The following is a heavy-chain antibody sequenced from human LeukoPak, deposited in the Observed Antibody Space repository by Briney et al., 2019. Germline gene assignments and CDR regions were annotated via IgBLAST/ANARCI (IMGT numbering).Heavy chain of an antibody. V-gene: IGHV4-59*01. Sequence: PSETLSLTCTVSGGSISSYYWSWIRQPPGKGLEWIGHIYYSGSTNYNPSLKSRVTISVDTSKNQFSLKLNSVTAADTAVYYCARDGGTSGWSYEFDYWGQGTLVTVSS. J-gene: IGHJ4*02. CDR2: IYYSGST. CDR1: GGSISSYY. CDR3: ARDGGTSGWSYEFDY. D-gene: IGHD6-19*01.